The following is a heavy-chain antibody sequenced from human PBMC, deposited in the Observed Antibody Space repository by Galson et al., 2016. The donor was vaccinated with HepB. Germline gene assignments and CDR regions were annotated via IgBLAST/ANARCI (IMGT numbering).Heavy chain of an antibody. J-gene: IGHJ4*02. Sequence: TLSLTCSVSGGSISSGDYYWSWIRQHPGKGLEWIGYIYYSGSTYYNPSLKSRVSISVDTSKNQFSLKLSSVTSADTAVYYCARGCYDILTGSTFDYWGQGIQVTVSS. CDR2: IYYSGST. D-gene: IGHD3-9*01. V-gene: IGHV4-31*03. CDR3: ARGCYDILTGSTFDY. CDR1: GGSISSGDYY.